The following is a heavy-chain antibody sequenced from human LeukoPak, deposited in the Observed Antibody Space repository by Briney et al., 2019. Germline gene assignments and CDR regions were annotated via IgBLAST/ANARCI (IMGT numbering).Heavy chain of an antibody. J-gene: IGHJ4*02. CDR2: ISYDGSNK. V-gene: IGHV3-30-3*01. Sequence: PGGSLRLSCAASGFTFSSYAMHWVRQAPGKGLEWVAVISYDGSNKYYADSVKGRFTISRDNSKNTLYLQMNSLRAEDTAVYYCASSDSPITMIVVGEGFDYWGQGTLVTVSS. CDR1: GFTFSSYA. D-gene: IGHD3-22*01. CDR3: ASSDSPITMIVVGEGFDY.